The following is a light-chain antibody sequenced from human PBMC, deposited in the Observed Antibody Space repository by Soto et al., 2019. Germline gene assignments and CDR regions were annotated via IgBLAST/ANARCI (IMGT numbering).Light chain of an antibody. CDR3: NSYTSSTSLPYV. CDR2: EVT. CDR1: SSDVGGYNY. V-gene: IGLV2-14*01. J-gene: IGLJ1*01. Sequence: QSVLTQPRSVSGSPGQSVTISCTGTSSDVGGYNYVSWYQQHPGKAPKLLIFEVTSRPSGVSHRFSGSKSGNTASLTISALQAEDEADYFCNSYTSSTSLPYVFGTGTKLTVL.